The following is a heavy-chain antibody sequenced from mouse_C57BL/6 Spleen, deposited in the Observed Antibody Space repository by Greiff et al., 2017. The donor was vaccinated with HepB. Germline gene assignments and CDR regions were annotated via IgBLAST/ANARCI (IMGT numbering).Heavy chain of an antibody. CDR2: ISDGGSYT. J-gene: IGHJ1*03. CDR1: GFTFSSYA. Sequence: EVMLVESGGGLVKPGGSLKLSCAASGFTFSSYAMSWVRQTPEKRLEWVATISDGGSYTYYPDNVKGRFTISRDNAKNNLYLQMSQLKSEDTAMYYCARDQVVARDFDGWGTGTTVTVSS. D-gene: IGHD1-1*01. V-gene: IGHV5-4*01. CDR3: ARDQVVARDFDG.